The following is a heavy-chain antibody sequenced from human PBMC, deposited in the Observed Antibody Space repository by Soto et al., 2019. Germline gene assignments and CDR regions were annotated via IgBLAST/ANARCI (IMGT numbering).Heavy chain of an antibody. V-gene: IGHV4-34*01. CDR1: GGSFSGYY. CDR3: ARSGYSYGPNPLLY. CDR2: INHSGST. J-gene: IGHJ4*02. Sequence: SETLSLTCAVYGGSFSGYYWSWIRQPPGKGLEWIGEINHSGSTNYNPSIKSRVTISVDTSKNQFSLKLSSVTAADTAVYYCARSGYSYGPNPLLYWGQGTLVT. D-gene: IGHD5-18*01.